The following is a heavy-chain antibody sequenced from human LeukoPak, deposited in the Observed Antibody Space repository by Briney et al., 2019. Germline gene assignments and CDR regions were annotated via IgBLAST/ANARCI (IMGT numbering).Heavy chain of an antibody. CDR3: ARAVAGRGDFDY. Sequence: SQTLSLTCTVSGGSIGSGSYYWSWIRQPAGKGLEWIGRIYTSGSTNYNPSLKSRVTISVDTSKNQFSLKLSSATAADTAVYYCARAVAGRGDFDYWGQGTLVTVSS. D-gene: IGHD6-19*01. J-gene: IGHJ4*02. CDR1: GGSIGSGSYY. V-gene: IGHV4-61*02. CDR2: IYTSGST.